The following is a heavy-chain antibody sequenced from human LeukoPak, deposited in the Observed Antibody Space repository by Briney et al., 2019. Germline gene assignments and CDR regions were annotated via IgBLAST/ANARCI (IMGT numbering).Heavy chain of an antibody. J-gene: IGHJ4*02. CDR2: ISSSGSTI. CDR3: ARSMTTVVTACDY. V-gene: IGHV3-48*03. Sequence: SGGSLRLSCAASGFTFSSYEMNWVRQAPGKGLEWVSYISSSGSTIYYADSVKGRFTISRDNAKNSLYLQMNSLRAEDTAVYYCARSMTTVVTACDYWGQGTLVTVSS. CDR1: GFTFSSYE. D-gene: IGHD4-23*01.